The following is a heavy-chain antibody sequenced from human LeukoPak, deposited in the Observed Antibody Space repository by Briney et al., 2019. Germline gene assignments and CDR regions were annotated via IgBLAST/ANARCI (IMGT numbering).Heavy chain of an antibody. J-gene: IGHJ3*02. Sequence: GASVKVSCKASGYTFTGYYMHWVRQAPGQGLEWMGIINPSGGSTSYAQKFQGRVTMTRDTSTSTVYMELSSLRSEDTAVYYCARGVVTATQHDAFDIWGQGTMVTVSS. V-gene: IGHV1-46*01. CDR1: GYTFTGYY. D-gene: IGHD2-21*02. CDR2: INPSGGST. CDR3: ARGVVTATQHDAFDI.